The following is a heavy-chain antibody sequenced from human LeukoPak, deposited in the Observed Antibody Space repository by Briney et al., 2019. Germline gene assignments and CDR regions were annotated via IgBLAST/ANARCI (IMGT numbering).Heavy chain of an antibody. Sequence: PGGSLRLSCAASGFTFSTYGMHWVRQAPGKGLEWVAVIWSNGYNRYYTDSVKGRSTFSRDNSQNTLYLQMNSLRAEDTAVYYCARGGKVGRTVTTYDMDVWGQGTTVTVSS. CDR1: GFTFSTYG. J-gene: IGHJ6*02. CDR3: ARGGKVGRTVTTYDMDV. V-gene: IGHV3-33*01. D-gene: IGHD4-17*01. CDR2: IWSNGYNR.